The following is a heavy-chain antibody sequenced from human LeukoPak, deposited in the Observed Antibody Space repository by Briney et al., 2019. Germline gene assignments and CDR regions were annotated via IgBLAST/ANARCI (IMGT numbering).Heavy chain of an antibody. D-gene: IGHD4-17*01. CDR2: VHYSGTA. Sequence: SETLSLTCTVSDGSITNDDWSWVRQPPGKGLEFVGHVHYSGTANYKPSLRSRVTISIATSKQQFFLKLKSVTAADTAVYYCARGYGDFRVVGRYFHSWGQGTLVTVSS. J-gene: IGHJ4*02. V-gene: IGHV4-59*01. CDR1: DGSITNDD. CDR3: ARGYGDFRVVGRYFHS.